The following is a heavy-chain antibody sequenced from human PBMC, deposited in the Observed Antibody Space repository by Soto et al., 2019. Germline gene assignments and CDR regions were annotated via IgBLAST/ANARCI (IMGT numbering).Heavy chain of an antibody. CDR1: GFTFSDYY. Sequence: GGSLRLSCAASGFTFSDYYMSWIRQAPGKGLEWVSYISSSSSYTNYADSVKGRFTISRDNAKNSLYLQMNSLRAEDTAVYYCAREGYSSSFRDYYYYYGMDVWGQGTTVTVSS. CDR2: ISSSSSYT. V-gene: IGHV3-11*06. J-gene: IGHJ6*02. D-gene: IGHD6-13*01. CDR3: AREGYSSSFRDYYYYYGMDV.